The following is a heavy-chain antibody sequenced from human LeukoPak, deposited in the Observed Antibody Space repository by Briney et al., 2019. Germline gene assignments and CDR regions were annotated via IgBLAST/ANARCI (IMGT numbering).Heavy chain of an antibody. D-gene: IGHD3-22*01. J-gene: IGHJ3*02. CDR2: ISSNGGIT. CDR1: GFTFSSYA. Sequence: PGGSLRLSCSASGFTFSSYAMHWVRQAPGKGLEYVSAISSNGGITYYADSVKGRFTISRDNSKNTLYLQMSSLRAEDTAVYYCVTMIVVVISFAFDIWGQGTMVTVSS. CDR3: VTMIVVVISFAFDI. V-gene: IGHV3-64D*06.